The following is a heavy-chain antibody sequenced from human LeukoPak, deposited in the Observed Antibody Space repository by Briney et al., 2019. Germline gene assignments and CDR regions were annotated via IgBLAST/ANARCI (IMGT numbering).Heavy chain of an antibody. D-gene: IGHD1-26*01. J-gene: IGHJ6*03. CDR1: GYSISSGYY. V-gene: IGHV4-38-2*02. CDR2: IYHSGGT. Sequence: PSETPSLTCTVSGYSISSGYYWGWIRQPPGKGLEWIGSIYHSGGTYYNPSLKSRVTISVDTSKNQFSLKLSSVTAADTAVYYCARVKGYSYYYMDVWGKGTTVTVSS. CDR3: ARVKGYSYYYMDV.